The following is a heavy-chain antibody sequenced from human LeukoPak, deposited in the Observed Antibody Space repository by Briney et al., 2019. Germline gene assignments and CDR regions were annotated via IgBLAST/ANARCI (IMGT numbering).Heavy chain of an antibody. Sequence: GASVNVSCKASGYTFTSCGNSWVRQAPGQGLEWMGWISAYNGNTNYAQKLQGRVTMTTDTSTSTAYMELRSLRSDDTAVYYCAREKNDFWSGRYYYYGMDVWGQGTTVTVSS. V-gene: IGHV1-18*01. CDR2: ISAYNGNT. D-gene: IGHD3-3*01. J-gene: IGHJ6*02. CDR1: GYTFTSCG. CDR3: AREKNDFWSGRYYYYGMDV.